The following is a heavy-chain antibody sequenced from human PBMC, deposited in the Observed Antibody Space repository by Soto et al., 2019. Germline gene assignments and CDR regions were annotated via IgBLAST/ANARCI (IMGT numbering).Heavy chain of an antibody. Sequence: SETLSLTCAVSGGSISSGGYSWSWIRQPPGKGLEWIGYIYHSGSTYYNPSLKSRVTISVDRSKNQFSLKLSSVTAADTAVYYCARLYYYDSREFVFDIWGQGTMVTVSS. CDR2: IYHSGST. CDR3: ARLYYYDSREFVFDI. CDR1: GGSISSGGYS. D-gene: IGHD3-22*01. V-gene: IGHV4-30-2*01. J-gene: IGHJ3*02.